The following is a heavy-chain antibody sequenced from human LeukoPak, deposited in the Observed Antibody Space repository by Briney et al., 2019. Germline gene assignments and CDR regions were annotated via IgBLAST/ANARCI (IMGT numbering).Heavy chain of an antibody. J-gene: IGHJ3*02. D-gene: IGHD2-15*01. V-gene: IGHV1-58*01. CDR2: IVVGSGNT. CDR1: GFTFTSSA. CDR3: AADRAGWGAFDI. Sequence: ASVKVSCKASGFTFTSSAVQWVRQARGQRLEWIGWIVVGSGNTNYAQKFQERVTITRDMSTSTAYMELSSLRSEDTAVYYCAADRAGWGAFDIWGQGTMVTVSS.